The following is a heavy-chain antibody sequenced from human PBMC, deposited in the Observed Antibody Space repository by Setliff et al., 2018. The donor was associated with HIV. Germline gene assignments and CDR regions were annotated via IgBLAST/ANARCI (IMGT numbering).Heavy chain of an antibody. V-gene: IGHV4-34*01. CDR2: INHSGSA. CDR3: ARGIGGYCSSTSCSNESWP. J-gene: IGHJ5*02. D-gene: IGHD2-2*01. Sequence: SETLSLTCAVYGGSFSGYSWIWIRQPPGKGLEWIGEINHSGSANYNPSLKSRVTISLDTSRNQFSLKLTSMTAADTSVYYCARGIGGYCSSTSCSNESWPWGQGTLVTVSS. CDR1: GGSFSGYS.